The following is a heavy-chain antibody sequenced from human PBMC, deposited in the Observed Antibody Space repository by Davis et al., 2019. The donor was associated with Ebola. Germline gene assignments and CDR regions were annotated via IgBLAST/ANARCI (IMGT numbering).Heavy chain of an antibody. V-gene: IGHV4-39*07. CDR1: GGSISSSSYY. D-gene: IGHD3-22*01. CDR2: IYLTGKT. CDR3: AKAYDSSGYAWFGP. Sequence: MPGGSLRLSCTVSGGSISSSSYYWGWIRQPPGKGLEWIGSIYLTGKTYYNPSLKSRITISVDTSKNQFSLKLSSVTAADTAVYFCAKAYDSSGYAWFGPWGQGTLVTVSS. J-gene: IGHJ5*02.